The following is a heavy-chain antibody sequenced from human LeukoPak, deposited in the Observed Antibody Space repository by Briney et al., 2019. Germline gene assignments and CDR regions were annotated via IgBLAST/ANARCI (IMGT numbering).Heavy chain of an antibody. V-gene: IGHV3-48*02. CDR3: ARRKDSDY. CDR2: ISSSGSTV. Sequence: GGSLRLSCAASGFTFGSYSMNSVRQAPGKGLEWVSYISSSGSTVYYADSVKGRFTISRDNAKNSLFLQMSSLRDEDTAVYYCARRKDSDYWGQGTLVTVSS. CDR1: GFTFGSYS. D-gene: IGHD1-14*01. J-gene: IGHJ4*02.